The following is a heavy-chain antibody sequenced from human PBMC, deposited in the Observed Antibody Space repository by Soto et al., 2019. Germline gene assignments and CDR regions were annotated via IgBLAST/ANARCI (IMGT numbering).Heavy chain of an antibody. V-gene: IGHV3-30*18. D-gene: IGHD3-22*01. CDR3: VKESGDDDSSGSYNWCDL. Sequence: PGVSLRLSCSASGFTFSNAWMNWVRQAPGKGLEWVAVISYDGSNKYYADSVKGRFTISRDNSKNTLYLQMNSLRAEDTAVYYCVKESGDDDSSGSYNWCDLWGQGTLVTV. CDR2: ISYDGSNK. J-gene: IGHJ5*02. CDR1: GFTFSNAW.